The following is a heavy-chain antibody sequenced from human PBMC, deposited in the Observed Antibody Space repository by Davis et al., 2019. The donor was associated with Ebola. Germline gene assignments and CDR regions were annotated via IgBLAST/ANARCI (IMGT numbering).Heavy chain of an antibody. CDR1: GGTFSSYA. CDR3: AKPSKRFRELLSSYYYGMDV. D-gene: IGHD3-10*01. J-gene: IGHJ6*02. Sequence: SVKVSCKASGGTFSSYAISWVRQAPGQGLEWMGGIIPIFGTANYVQKFQGRVTITADESTSTAYMELSSLRSEDTAVYYCAKPSKRFRELLSSYYYGMDVWGQGTTVTVSS. V-gene: IGHV1-69*13. CDR2: IIPIFGTA.